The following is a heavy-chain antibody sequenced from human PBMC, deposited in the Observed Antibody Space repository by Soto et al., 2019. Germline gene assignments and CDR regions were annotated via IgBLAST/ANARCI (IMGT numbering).Heavy chain of an antibody. CDR1: GFSFSADGVG. J-gene: IGHJ3*01. CDR3: AHAYGGTSWPNDAFDV. CDR2: IYWDDDT. D-gene: IGHD2-2*01. V-gene: IGHV2-5*02. Sequence: KESGPTLVTPTQTLTLTCIFSGFSFSADGVGVGWIRQPPGKALEWLALIYWDDDTRYSPSLKSRLTITKDTSKNQVVLTMTNMDPVDTATYYCAHAYGGTSWPNDAFDVWGQGTVVTVSS.